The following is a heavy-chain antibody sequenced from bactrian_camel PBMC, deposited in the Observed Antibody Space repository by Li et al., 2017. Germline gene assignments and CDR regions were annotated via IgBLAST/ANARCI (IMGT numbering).Heavy chain of an antibody. D-gene: IGHD6*01. CDR1: GLPFTSY. CDR3: ASYGDKWDYKY. CDR2: INNGGST. J-gene: IGHJ4*01. V-gene: IGHV3S10*01. Sequence: VESGGGSVQAGGSLRLSCAASGLPFTSYMSWVRQAPGKGLEWVTYINNGGSTFYADSVKGRFTISRDNAKNTLYLQLNSLKIEDTAMYYCASYGDKWDYKYWGQGTQVTVS.